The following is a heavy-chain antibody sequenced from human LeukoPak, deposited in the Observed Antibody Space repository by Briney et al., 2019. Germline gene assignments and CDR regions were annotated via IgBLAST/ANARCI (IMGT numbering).Heavy chain of an antibody. CDR3: ARNPNGYGGMYYFDY. CDR1: GFTFSSYG. D-gene: IGHD4-23*01. Sequence: GGSLRLSCAASGFTFSSYGMHWVRQAPGKGLEWVAVIWYDGSNKYYADSVKGRFTISRDNSKNTLYLQMNSLRAEDTAVYYCARNPNGYGGMYYFDYWGQGTLVTVSS. V-gene: IGHV3-33*01. J-gene: IGHJ4*02. CDR2: IWYDGSNK.